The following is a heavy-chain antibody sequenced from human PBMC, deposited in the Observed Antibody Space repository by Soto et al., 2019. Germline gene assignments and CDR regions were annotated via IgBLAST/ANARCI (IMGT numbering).Heavy chain of an antibody. V-gene: IGHV1-2*02. D-gene: IGHD6-19*01. CDR3: TRASAVAGGSSNFLPSQY. CDR1: RYSVSVHY. Sequence: ASVKVSCKASRYSVSVHYIHGVLKSPLQVLDGVGWINPNSGGTDYAQKYQGRITMTRDTSLSTAYMELSRLTSDDTAVYYCTRASAVAGGSSNFLPSQYWGQGTLVTVST. J-gene: IGHJ4*02. CDR2: INPNSGGT.